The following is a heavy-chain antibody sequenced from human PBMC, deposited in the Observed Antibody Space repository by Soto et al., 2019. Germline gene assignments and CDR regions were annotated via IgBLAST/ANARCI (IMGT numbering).Heavy chain of an antibody. CDR2: IIPILGIA. V-gene: IGHV1-69*04. CDR1: GGTFSSYT. J-gene: IGHJ4*02. CDR3: ARDSRGLEWLRLGAPTGFDY. D-gene: IGHD5-12*01. Sequence: SVKVSCKASGGTFSSYTISWVRQAPGQGLEWMGRIIPILGIANYAQKLQGRVTITADASTSTAYMELRSLRSDDTAVYYCARDSRGLEWLRLGAPTGFDYWGQGTLVTVSS.